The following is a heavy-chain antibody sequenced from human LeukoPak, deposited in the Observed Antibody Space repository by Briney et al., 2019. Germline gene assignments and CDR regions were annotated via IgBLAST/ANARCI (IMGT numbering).Heavy chain of an antibody. CDR2: ISYDGSNK. CDR1: GFTFSSYA. V-gene: IGHV3-30-3*01. J-gene: IGHJ4*02. D-gene: IGHD3-3*01. Sequence: GGSLRLSCAASGFTFSSYAMHWVRQAPGKGLEWVAVISYDGSNKYYADSVKGRFTISRDNSKNTLYLQMNSLRAEDTAVYYCARGFSGFDYWGQGTPVTVSS. CDR3: ARGFSGFDY.